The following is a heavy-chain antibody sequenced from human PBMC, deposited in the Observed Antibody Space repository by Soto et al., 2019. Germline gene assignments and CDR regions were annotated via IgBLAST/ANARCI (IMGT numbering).Heavy chain of an antibody. V-gene: IGHV1-8*01. CDR1: GYTFRYDD. CDR2: VNPNSGNT. J-gene: IGHJ4*02. CDR3: AGVGAWALRNLDY. Sequence: ASVKVSCKASGYTFRYDDIIWVRQATGQGLEWMGWVNPNSGNTGYAQKFQGRITMTRNTSISTAYMEMNSLTSEDTAVYYCAGVGAWALRNLDYWGQGTRVTVSS. D-gene: IGHD3-16*01.